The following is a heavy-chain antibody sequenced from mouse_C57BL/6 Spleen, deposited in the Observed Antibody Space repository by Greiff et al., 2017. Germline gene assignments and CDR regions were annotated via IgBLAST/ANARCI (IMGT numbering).Heavy chain of an antibody. D-gene: IGHD1-3*01. CDR3: AKNRGSSGAMDY. V-gene: IGHV2-4*01. CDR1: GFSLTSYG. Sequence: QVHVKQSGPGLVQPSQSLSITCTVSGFSLTSYGVHWVRQPPGKGLEWLGVIWSGGSTDYNAAFISRLSISKDNSKSQVFFKMNSLQADDTAIYYCAKNRGSSGAMDYGGQGASVTVSS. CDR2: IWSGGST. J-gene: IGHJ4*01.